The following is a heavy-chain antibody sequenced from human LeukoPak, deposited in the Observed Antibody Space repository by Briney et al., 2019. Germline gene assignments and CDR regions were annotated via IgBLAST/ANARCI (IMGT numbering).Heavy chain of an antibody. Sequence: PSETLSLTCTVSGGSISSYYWSWIRQPPGKGLDWIGYIHYSGSTNYNPSLKSRATISVDTSKNQFSLKLSSVSAADTAVYYCARESDGYDFWSGFDYWGQGALVTVSS. D-gene: IGHD3-3*01. V-gene: IGHV4-59*01. CDR2: IHYSGST. CDR3: ARESDGYDFWSGFDY. CDR1: GGSISSYY. J-gene: IGHJ4*02.